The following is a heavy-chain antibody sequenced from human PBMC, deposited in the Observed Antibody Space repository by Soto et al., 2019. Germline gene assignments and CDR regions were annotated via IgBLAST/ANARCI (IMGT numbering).Heavy chain of an antibody. Sequence: ASVKVSCKVSGYTLTELSMHWVRQAPGKGLEWMGGFDPEDGETIYAQKFQGRVTMTEDTSTDTAYMELSSLRSEDTAVYYCALDTAMPDAFDIWGQGTMVTVSS. CDR3: ALDTAMPDAFDI. CDR1: GYTLTELS. V-gene: IGHV1-24*01. CDR2: FDPEDGET. J-gene: IGHJ3*02. D-gene: IGHD5-18*01.